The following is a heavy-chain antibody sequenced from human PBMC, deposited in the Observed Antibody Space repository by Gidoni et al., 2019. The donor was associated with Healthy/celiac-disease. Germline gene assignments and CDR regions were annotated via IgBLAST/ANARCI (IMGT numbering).Heavy chain of an antibody. J-gene: IGHJ2*01. CDR1: GFPFDDYA. CDR3: AKSSSGSPNWYFDL. Sequence: EVQLVESGGGLVQPGRSLRLSCAASGFPFDDYAMHLVRQAPGKGLEWFSGISWNSGSIGYADSVKGRFTISRDNAKNSLYLQMNSLRAEDTALYYCAKSSSGSPNWYFDLWGRGTLVTVSS. CDR2: ISWNSGSI. V-gene: IGHV3-9*01. D-gene: IGHD6-19*01.